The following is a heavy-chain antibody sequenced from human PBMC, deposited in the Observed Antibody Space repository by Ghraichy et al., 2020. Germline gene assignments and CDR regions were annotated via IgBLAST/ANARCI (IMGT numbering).Heavy chain of an antibody. V-gene: IGHV1-2*04. CDR3: ARSRPKSDKGPLYYYYYGMDV. J-gene: IGHJ6*02. CDR2: INPNSGGT. Sequence: ASVKVSCKASGYTFTGYYMHWVRQAPGQGLEWMGWINPNSGGTNYAQKFQGWVTMTRDTSISTAYMELSRLRSDDTAVYYCARSRPKSDKGPLYYYYYGMDVWGQGTTVTVSS. CDR1: GYTFTGYY.